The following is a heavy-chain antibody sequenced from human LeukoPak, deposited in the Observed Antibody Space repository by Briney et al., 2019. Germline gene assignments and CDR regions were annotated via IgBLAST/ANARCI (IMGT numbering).Heavy chain of an antibody. D-gene: IGHD3-3*01. Sequence: GGSLRLSCAASGFTFRNYWMSWVRQAPGTGLEWVANIKQDGSEKYYVDSVKGRFTISRDNAKNSLYLQMNSLRAEDTAVYYCARDREYYDFWSGYSDYWGQGTLVTVSS. J-gene: IGHJ4*02. CDR3: ARDREYYDFWSGYSDY. CDR2: IKQDGSEK. CDR1: GFTFRNYW. V-gene: IGHV3-7*03.